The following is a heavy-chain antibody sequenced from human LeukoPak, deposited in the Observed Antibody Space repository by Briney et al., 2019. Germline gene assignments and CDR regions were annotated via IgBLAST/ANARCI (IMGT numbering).Heavy chain of an antibody. CDR2: INHSGST. J-gene: IGHJ4*02. CDR1: GGSFGGYY. Sequence: SETLSLTCAVYGGSFGGYYWSWIRQPPGKGLEWIGEINHSGSTNYNPSLKSRVTISVDTSKNQFSLKLSSVTAADTAVYYCARGLRKQTYYYDSSGYYRLDYWGQGTLVTVSS. V-gene: IGHV4-34*01. CDR3: ARGLRKQTYYYDSSGYYRLDY. D-gene: IGHD3-22*01.